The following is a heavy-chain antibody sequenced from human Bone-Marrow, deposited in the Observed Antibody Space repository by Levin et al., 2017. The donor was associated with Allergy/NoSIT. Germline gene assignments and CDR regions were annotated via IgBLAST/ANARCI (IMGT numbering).Heavy chain of an antibody. Sequence: SETLSLTCTVSGGSISSGGYYWSWIRQSAGKGLEWIGRAHTSGSTNYNPSLKSRVTMSVDTSQNQFSLKLSSVTAADTAVYFCARVYYGSGYYFYMDVWGKGTTVTVSS. J-gene: IGHJ6*03. D-gene: IGHD6-19*01. CDR2: AHTSGST. CDR1: GGSISSGGYY. V-gene: IGHV4-61*02. CDR3: ARVYYGSGYYFYMDV.